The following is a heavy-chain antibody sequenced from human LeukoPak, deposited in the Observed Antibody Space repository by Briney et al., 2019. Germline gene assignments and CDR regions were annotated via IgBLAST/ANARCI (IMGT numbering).Heavy chain of an antibody. V-gene: IGHV3-23*01. CDR2: ISGSGGST. CDR1: GFPFSSYW. D-gene: IGHD5-18*01. Sequence: GGSLRLSCVASGFPFSSYWMTWVRQAPGKGLEWVSAISGSGGSTYYADSVKGRFTISRDNSKNTLYLQMNSLRAEDTAVYYCAKRGYSYGYYFDYWGQGTLVTVSS. CDR3: AKRGYSYGYYFDY. J-gene: IGHJ4*02.